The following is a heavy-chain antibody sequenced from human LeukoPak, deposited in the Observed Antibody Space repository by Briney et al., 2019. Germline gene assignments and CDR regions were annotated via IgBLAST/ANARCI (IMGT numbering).Heavy chain of an antibody. J-gene: IGHJ4*02. D-gene: IGHD2-2*01. Sequence: SEALSLTCTVSGGSIISTSSYWVWIRQHPGKGLEWIGTIYYSGTTYYNLSLKSRVTISVDTSKNHFSLNLSSLTAADTAVYYCARDTGPSGTAFDSWGPGTLVTVSS. CDR3: ARDTGPSGTAFDS. CDR1: GGSIISTSSY. CDR2: IYYSGTT. V-gene: IGHV4-39*07.